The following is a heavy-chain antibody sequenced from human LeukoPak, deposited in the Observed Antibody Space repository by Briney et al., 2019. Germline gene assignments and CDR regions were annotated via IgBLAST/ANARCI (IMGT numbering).Heavy chain of an antibody. V-gene: IGHV3-33*01. J-gene: IGHJ6*02. CDR2: IWFDGGNT. CDR3: ARDSAKLWFQGMDV. CDR1: RFIFSNYG. Sequence: GGSLRLSCAASRFIFSNYGMHWVRQAPGKGLEWVAVIWFDGGNTYYADSVKGRFTISRDNSHNTLYLQMNSLRAEDTAVYYCARDSAKLWFQGMDVWGQGTTVTVSS. D-gene: IGHD3-10*01.